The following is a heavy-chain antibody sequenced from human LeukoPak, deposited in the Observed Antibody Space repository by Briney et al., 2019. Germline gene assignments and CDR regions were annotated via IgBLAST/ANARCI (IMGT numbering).Heavy chain of an antibody. V-gene: IGHV5-51*01. CDR3: ARGLVLGPKTHFDY. J-gene: IGHJ4*02. Sequence: GESLKISCQGSGYSFTNYWIGWVRQMPGKGLEWMGLIYPYDSDTRYTLSFQGQVTLSADKSIRTAYLQWSSLKASDTAMYYCARGLVLGPKTHFDYWGQGTLVTVSS. D-gene: IGHD6-19*01. CDR2: IYPYDSDT. CDR1: GYSFTNYW.